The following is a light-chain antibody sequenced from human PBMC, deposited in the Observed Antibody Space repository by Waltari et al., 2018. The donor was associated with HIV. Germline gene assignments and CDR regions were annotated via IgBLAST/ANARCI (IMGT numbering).Light chain of an antibody. CDR3: QSYDSSLSGSGV. CDR2: DNS. CDR1: SSNIGAGYY. J-gene: IGLJ3*02. Sequence: QSVLTQPPSVSGAPGQRVTISCTGSSSNIGAGYYVHWYQQLPGTAPKLLAYDNSNRPSGVPERFSGSKSGTSASLAITGLQAEDEADYYCQSYDSSLSGSGVFGGGTKLTVL. V-gene: IGLV1-40*01.